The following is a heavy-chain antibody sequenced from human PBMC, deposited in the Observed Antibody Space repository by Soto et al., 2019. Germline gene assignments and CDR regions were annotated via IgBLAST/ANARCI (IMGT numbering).Heavy chain of an antibody. CDR2: IIPIFGTP. V-gene: IGHV1-69*06. CDR3: XXGGXVXXXAXTXWFDP. CDR1: GGGFNSYS. J-gene: IGHJ5*02. Sequence: QVQLVQSGAEVKKPGSSVKVSCKSSGGGFNSYSISWVRQAPGQXLXWXGVIIPIFGTPTYAQKFQGRVTITADKSTSTAYMEVSRLXSEDTXXYYXXXGGXVXXXAXTXWFDPWGQGTLVTVSS.